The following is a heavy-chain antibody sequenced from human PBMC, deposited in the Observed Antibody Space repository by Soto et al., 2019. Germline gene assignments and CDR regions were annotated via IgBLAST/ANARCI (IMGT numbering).Heavy chain of an antibody. D-gene: IGHD1-26*01. Sequence: VQLQESGPGLVKPSETLSLTCTVSGGSISSYYWSWIRQPPGKGLEWIGYLDYSGSTNYNPSPKSRVTISVDASKNQFSLKLSSVTAADTAVYYCARRYSGTFEEWGQGTLVTVSS. CDR1: GGSISSYY. CDR2: LDYSGST. V-gene: IGHV4-59*08. J-gene: IGHJ4*02. CDR3: ARRYSGTFEE.